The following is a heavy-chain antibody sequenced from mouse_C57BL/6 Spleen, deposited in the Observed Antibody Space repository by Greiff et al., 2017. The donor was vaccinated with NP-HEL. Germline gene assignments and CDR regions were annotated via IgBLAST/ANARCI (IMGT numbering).Heavy chain of an antibody. J-gene: IGHJ4*01. CDR3: ARSGDDYLMDY. D-gene: IGHD2-4*01. CDR2: IYPSDSET. CDR1: GYTFTSYW. V-gene: IGHV1-61*01. Sequence: QVQLQQPGAELVRPGSSVKLSCKASGYTFTSYWMDWVKQRPGQGLEWIGNIYPSDSETHYNQKFKDKATLTVDKSSSTAYMQLSSLTSEDSAVYYCARSGDDYLMDYWGQGTSVPVSS.